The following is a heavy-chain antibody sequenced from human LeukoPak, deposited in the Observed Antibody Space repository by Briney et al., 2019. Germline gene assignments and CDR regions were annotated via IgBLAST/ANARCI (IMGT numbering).Heavy chain of an antibody. Sequence: ASVKVSCKASGYTFTSYDIHWVRPATGQGLEWMGWMNPNSGNTGYAQKFQGRVTMTRNTSISTAYMELSSLRSEDTAVYYCARSNYLNYYYYGMDVWGQGTTVTVSS. CDR2: MNPNSGNT. CDR1: GYTFTSYD. J-gene: IGHJ6*02. D-gene: IGHD4/OR15-4a*01. CDR3: ARSNYLNYYYYGMDV. V-gene: IGHV1-8*01.